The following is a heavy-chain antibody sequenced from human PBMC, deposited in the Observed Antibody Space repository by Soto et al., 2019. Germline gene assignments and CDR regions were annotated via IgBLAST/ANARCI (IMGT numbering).Heavy chain of an antibody. CDR3: ARQGNNEYYLYGMDV. CDR1: GGTFSSYA. Sequence: QVQLVQSGAEVKKPGSSVKVSCKASGGTFSSYAINWVRQAPGQGLEWMGGIIRIFGTPDYAQRFQGRVTISGDESKSTAHLELGSLRSEDTGVYYCARQGNNEYYLYGMDVWGQGTTVTVSS. J-gene: IGHJ6*02. V-gene: IGHV1-69*12. D-gene: IGHD1-1*01. CDR2: IIRIFGTP.